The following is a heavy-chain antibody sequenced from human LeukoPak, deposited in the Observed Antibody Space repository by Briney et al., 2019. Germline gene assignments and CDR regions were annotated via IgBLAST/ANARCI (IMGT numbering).Heavy chain of an antibody. CDR3: ARALAMVRGALDY. V-gene: IGHV1-3*01. D-gene: IGHD3-10*01. J-gene: IGHJ4*02. CDR1: GYTFTSYA. Sequence: ASVKVSCKASGYTFTSYAMHRVRQAPGQRLEWMGWINVGNGNTKYSQKFQGRVTITRDTSASTAYMELSSLRSEDTAVYYCARALAMVRGALDYWGQGTLVTVSS. CDR2: INVGNGNT.